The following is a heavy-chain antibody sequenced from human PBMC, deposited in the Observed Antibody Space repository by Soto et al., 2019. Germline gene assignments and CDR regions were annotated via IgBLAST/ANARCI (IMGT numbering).Heavy chain of an antibody. CDR3: ARDGEVERRVNWFDP. J-gene: IGHJ5*02. CDR1: GFTFSYYT. D-gene: IGHD1-1*01. Sequence: GGSLRLSCAASGFTFSYYTMNWVRQAPGKGLEWVSSISSGSDDIYYADSVKGRFTISRDNAKKSLYLQMSSLRAEDTAMYYCARDGEVERRVNWFDPWGQGTLVTVSS. CDR2: ISSGSDDI. V-gene: IGHV3-21*01.